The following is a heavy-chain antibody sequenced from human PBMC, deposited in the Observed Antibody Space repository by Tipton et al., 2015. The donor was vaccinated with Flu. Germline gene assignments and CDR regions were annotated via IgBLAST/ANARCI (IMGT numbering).Heavy chain of an antibody. V-gene: IGHV4-31*02. CDR2: IYSSETT. D-gene: IGHD5/OR15-5a*01. Sequence: GEALTGGNYFWTWIRQHPAKGLEWIGYIYSSETTYYNPSLKSRVTISVDTSKNQFSLKLSSVTAADTAVYYCARGPLLDLWGRGTLVTVSS. CDR1: GEALTGGNYF. J-gene: IGHJ2*01. CDR3: ARGPLLDL.